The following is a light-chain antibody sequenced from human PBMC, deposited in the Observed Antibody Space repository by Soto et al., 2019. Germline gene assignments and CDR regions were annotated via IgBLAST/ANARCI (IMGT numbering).Light chain of an antibody. V-gene: IGKV3-15*01. CDR1: QSVRSK. CDR2: DAS. CDR3: QQRSNWPLT. J-gene: IGKJ4*01. Sequence: EIVLTQSPGTLSLSPGERVTLSCRASQSVRSKLVWYQRKPGQSPRLLISDASTRATGMPGRFSGSGSGTEFTLTINSLQSEDFAVYYCQQRSNWPLTFGGGTKVDIK.